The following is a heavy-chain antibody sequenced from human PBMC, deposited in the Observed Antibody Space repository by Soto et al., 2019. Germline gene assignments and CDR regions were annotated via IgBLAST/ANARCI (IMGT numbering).Heavy chain of an antibody. CDR2: ISAYNGNT. CDR3: ARDLEDYDILTGPFDY. CDR1: GDTFTSYC. V-gene: IGHV1-18*01. Sequence: ASVKVCCKASGDTFTSYCISWVRQAPGQGLEWMGWISAYNGNTNYAQKLQGRVTMTTDTSTSTAYMELRSLRSDDTAVYYCARDLEDYDILTGPFDYWGQGTLVTVSS. D-gene: IGHD3-9*01. J-gene: IGHJ4*02.